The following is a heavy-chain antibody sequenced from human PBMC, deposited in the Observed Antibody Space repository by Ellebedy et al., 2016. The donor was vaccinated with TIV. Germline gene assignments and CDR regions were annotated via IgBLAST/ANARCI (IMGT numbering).Heavy chain of an antibody. J-gene: IGHJ4*02. D-gene: IGHD1/OR15-1a*01. CDR1: GGSLSRYY. CDR3: ASNNSRQFDH. V-gene: IGHV4-59*04. Sequence: SETLSLXXTVSGGSLSRYYWSWIRQPPGGGLEWIGSVYYSGSTHYNPSLKSRLTISVDTSKSQFSLKLGSVTAADTAVYYCASNNSRQFDHWGQGALVTVSP. CDR2: VYYSGST.